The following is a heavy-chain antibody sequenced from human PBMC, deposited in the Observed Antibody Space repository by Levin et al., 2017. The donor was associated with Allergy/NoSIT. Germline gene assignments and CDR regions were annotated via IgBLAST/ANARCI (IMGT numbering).Heavy chain of an antibody. V-gene: IGHV4-4*07. CDR2: IHSTGSS. CDR1: GGSISSYY. Sequence: SETLSLTCTVSGGSISSYYWSWIRQPAGKGLEWIGRIHSTGSSNYNPSLTSRVTMSVDTSKNRFSLKLSSVTAADTAVYYCASLGAYYHEADYWGQGILVTVSS. D-gene: IGHD3-10*01. CDR3: ASLGAYYHEADY. J-gene: IGHJ4*02.